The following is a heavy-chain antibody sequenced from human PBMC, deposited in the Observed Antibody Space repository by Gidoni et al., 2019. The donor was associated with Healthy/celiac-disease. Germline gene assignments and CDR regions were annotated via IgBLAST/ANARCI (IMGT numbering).Heavy chain of an antibody. Sequence: EVQLLESGGGLIQPGGSLGLSLATFGPTFRSTALSLAHLAPRKGMGLVRGAPGKGVEWVSAISGSGGSTYYADSVKGRFTISRDNSKNTLYLQMNSLRAEDTAVYYCAMKVVAAEGLDAFDIWGQGTMVTVSP. CDR1: GPTFRSTA. J-gene: IGHJ3*02. CDR3: AMKVVAAEGLDAFDI. CDR2: ISGSGGST. D-gene: IGHD2-15*01. V-gene: IGHV3-23*01.